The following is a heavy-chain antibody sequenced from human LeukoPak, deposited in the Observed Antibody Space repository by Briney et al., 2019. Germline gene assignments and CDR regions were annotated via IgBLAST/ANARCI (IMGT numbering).Heavy chain of an antibody. CDR2: INPNSGGT. D-gene: IGHD1-26*01. V-gene: IGHV1-2*02. CDR1: GYTFTGYY. CDR3: ARDRGWWELPTRGYFDY. J-gene: IGHJ4*02. Sequence: ASVKVSCKASGYTFTGYYMHWVRQAPGQGLEWMGWINPNSGGTNYAQKFQGRVTMTRDTSISTAYMELSRLRSDDTAVYYCARDRGWWELPTRGYFDYWGQGTLVTVSS.